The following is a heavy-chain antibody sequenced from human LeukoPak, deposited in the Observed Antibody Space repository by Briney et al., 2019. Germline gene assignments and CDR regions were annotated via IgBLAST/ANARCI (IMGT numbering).Heavy chain of an antibody. CDR3: ARIARLDYYYYYMDV. Sequence: SETLSLTCTVSGGSISSYYWSWIRQPPGQGLEWIGYIYYSGSTNYNPSLKSRVTISVDTSKNQFSLKLSSMTAADTAVYYCARIARLDYYYYYMDVWGKGTTVTVSS. CDR1: GGSISSYY. V-gene: IGHV4-59*01. CDR2: IYYSGST. D-gene: IGHD6-25*01. J-gene: IGHJ6*03.